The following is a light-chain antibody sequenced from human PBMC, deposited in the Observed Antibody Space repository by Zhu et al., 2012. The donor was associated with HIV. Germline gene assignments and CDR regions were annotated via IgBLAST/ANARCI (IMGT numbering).Light chain of an antibody. CDR3: QQYYAYPRT. CDR1: QDINTY. Sequence: AIRMTQYPSSLSASTGERVTLTCRASQDINTYLVWYQQRPGQAPKFLMYAASTLQHGVPPRFSGAGSGTDFTLTIDCLQPEDFGTYYCQQYYAYPRTFGQGTQVELK. CDR2: AAS. J-gene: IGKJ1*01. V-gene: IGKV1-8*01.